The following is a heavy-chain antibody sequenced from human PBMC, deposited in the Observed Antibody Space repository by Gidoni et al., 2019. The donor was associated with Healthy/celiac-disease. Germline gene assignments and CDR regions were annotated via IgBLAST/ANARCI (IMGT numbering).Heavy chain of an antibody. D-gene: IGHD3-3*01. CDR1: GFTFSNAW. Sequence: EVQLVESGGGLVKPGGSLRLSCAASGFTFSNAWMNWVRQAPGKGLEWVGRIKSKTDGGTTDYAAPVKGRFTISRDDSKNTLYLQMNSLKTEDTAVYYCTTSLYYDFWSGYQDYFDYWGQGTLVTVSS. CDR3: TTSLYYDFWSGYQDYFDY. CDR2: IKSKTDGGTT. J-gene: IGHJ4*02. V-gene: IGHV3-15*07.